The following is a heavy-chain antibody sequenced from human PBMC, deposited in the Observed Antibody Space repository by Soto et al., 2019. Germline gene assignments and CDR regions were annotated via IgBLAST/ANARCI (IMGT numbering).Heavy chain of an antibody. CDR1: GFTFSSYS. J-gene: IGHJ3*02. D-gene: IGHD5-12*01. CDR2: ISSSSSTI. V-gene: IGHV3-48*01. Sequence: PGGSLRLSCAASGFTFSSYSMNWVRQAPGKGLEWVSYISSSSSTIYYAESVKGRFTISRDNAKKSLYLKMKSMRAEDKAVYYSARDLRGESDVFDIWGQGTMVTVSS. CDR3: ARDLRGESDVFDI.